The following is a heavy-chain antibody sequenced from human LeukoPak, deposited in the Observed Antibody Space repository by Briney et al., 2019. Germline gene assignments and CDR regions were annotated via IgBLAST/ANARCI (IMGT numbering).Heavy chain of an antibody. CDR1: GGSFSGYY. CDR3: ASYYTYRYYFDY. CDR2: INHSGST. D-gene: IGHD3-3*01. V-gene: IGHV4-34*01. Sequence: SETLSLTCAVYGGSFSGYYWSWIRQPPGKGLEWIGEINHSGSTNYNPSLKSRVTISVDTSKNQFSLKLSSVTAADTAVYYCASYYTYRYYFDYWGQGTLVTVSS. J-gene: IGHJ4*02.